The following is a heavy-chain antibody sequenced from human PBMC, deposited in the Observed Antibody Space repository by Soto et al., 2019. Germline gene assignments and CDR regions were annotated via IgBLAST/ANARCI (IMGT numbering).Heavy chain of an antibody. J-gene: IGHJ6*02. CDR1: GGSISSGGYY. D-gene: IGHD6-13*01. Sequence: SETLSLTCTVSGGSISSGGYYWSWIRQPPGKGLEWIGYIYYSGSTNYNPSLKSRVTISVDTSKNQFSLKLSSVTAADTAVYYCARVGNGSSRPYYYYYYGMDVWGQGTTVTVSS. CDR3: ARVGNGSSRPYYYYYYGMDV. V-gene: IGHV4-61*08. CDR2: IYYSGST.